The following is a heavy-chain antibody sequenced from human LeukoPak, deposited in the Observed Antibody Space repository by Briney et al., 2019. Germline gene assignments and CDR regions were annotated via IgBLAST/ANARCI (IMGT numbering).Heavy chain of an antibody. CDR1: GYSFTSYW. Sequence: GESLKISCKGSGYSFTSYWIGWERQMPGKGLEWMGIIYPDDSDTRYSPSFQAQHPISADKPISTPYLQWISLQPSHAAMYLCARVADRHHYFDYWGQGTLVTVSS. CDR3: ARVADRHHYFDY. D-gene: IGHD6-6*01. V-gene: IGHV5-51*04. CDR2: IYPDDSDT. J-gene: IGHJ4*02.